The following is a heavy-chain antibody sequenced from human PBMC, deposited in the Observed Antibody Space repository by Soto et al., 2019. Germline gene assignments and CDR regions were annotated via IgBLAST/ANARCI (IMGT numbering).Heavy chain of an antibody. J-gene: IGHJ6*02. D-gene: IGHD6-6*01. CDR2: IIPIFGTA. V-gene: IGHV1-69*01. CDR3: AREVFRPYSMDV. CDR1: GGTFSSYA. Sequence: QVQLVQSGAEVKKPGSSVKVSCKASGGTFSSYAISWVRQAPGQGLEWMGGIIPIFGTANYAQKFQGRVTITADESTSAAYMELSSLRSDDTAVYLCAREVFRPYSMDVWGPGTTVTVSS.